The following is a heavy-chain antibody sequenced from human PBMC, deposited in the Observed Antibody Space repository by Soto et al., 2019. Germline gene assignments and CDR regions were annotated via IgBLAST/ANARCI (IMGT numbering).Heavy chain of an antibody. J-gene: IGHJ4*02. CDR1: GFTFSSKS. Sequence: EVQLLESGGGLVQPGGFLRLSCAASGFTFSSKSMSWVRQPPGKGLEWVSGISGSGGSTYYGDSVKGRLTISRDNSKNTLFRQMNSLRVEDTAGYYCARDGSSSMYYFAYWGQGTLVTVSS. CDR3: ARDGSSSMYYFAY. D-gene: IGHD6-13*01. V-gene: IGHV3-23*01. CDR2: ISGSGGST.